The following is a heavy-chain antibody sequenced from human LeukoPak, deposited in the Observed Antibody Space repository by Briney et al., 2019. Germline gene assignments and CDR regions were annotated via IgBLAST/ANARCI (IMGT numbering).Heavy chain of an antibody. Sequence: GESLKISCKGSGYSFTSYWIGWVRQMTGKGLEWMGIIYPGDSDTRYSPPFQGQVTISAAKSISTAYLQWSSLKASDTAMYYCARPYDILTGSYPLGYWGQGTLVTVSS. J-gene: IGHJ4*02. CDR3: ARPYDILTGSYPLGY. D-gene: IGHD3-9*01. CDR1: GYSFTSYW. V-gene: IGHV5-51*01. CDR2: IYPGDSDT.